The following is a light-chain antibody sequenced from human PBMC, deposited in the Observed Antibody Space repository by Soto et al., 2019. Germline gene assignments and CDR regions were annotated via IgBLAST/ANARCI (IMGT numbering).Light chain of an antibody. Sequence: QSALTQPASVSGSPGQSITISCTGTSSDVGGYNYVSWYQQHPGKAPKLLIYEVSNRPSGLSDRFAGSKSGNTASLTISGLQAEDEADYYCSSYTSTSNLFVFGTGTKVTVL. CDR1: SSDVGGYNY. V-gene: IGLV2-14*01. J-gene: IGLJ1*01. CDR3: SSYTSTSNLFV. CDR2: EVS.